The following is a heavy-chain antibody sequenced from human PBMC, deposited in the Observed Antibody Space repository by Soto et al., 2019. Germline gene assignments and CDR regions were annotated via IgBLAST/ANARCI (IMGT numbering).Heavy chain of an antibody. J-gene: IGHJ4*02. V-gene: IGHV1-46*02. CDR1: GYNFNQYY. CDR3: ARGPEDSDVPRWDY. D-gene: IGHD1-26*01. CDR2: INLRGGTT. Sequence: QVQWMQSGAEVRKPGASVRLSCETSGYNFNQYYIHWVRQAPGQGLEWMGIINLRGGTTEYAHKFRGRVTVTGDTSTKTAYMELRSLRSEDTAMYFCARGPEDSDVPRWDYWGQGTLVTVSS.